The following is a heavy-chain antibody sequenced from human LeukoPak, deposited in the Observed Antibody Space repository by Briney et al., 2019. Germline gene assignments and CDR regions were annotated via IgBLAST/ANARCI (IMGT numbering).Heavy chain of an antibody. CDR2: ISSSGSTI. Sequence: PGGSLRLSCAAPGFTFSSYEMNWVRQAPGKGLEWVSYISSSGSTIYYADSVKGRFTFSRDNAKNSLYLQMNSLRAEDTAVYYCARGFMVRGVKGNYFDYWGQGTLVTVSS. CDR1: GFTFSSYE. V-gene: IGHV3-48*03. D-gene: IGHD3-10*01. CDR3: ARGFMVRGVKGNYFDY. J-gene: IGHJ4*02.